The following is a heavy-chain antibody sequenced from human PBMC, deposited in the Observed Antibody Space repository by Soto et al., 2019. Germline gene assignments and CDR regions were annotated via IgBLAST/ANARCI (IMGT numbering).Heavy chain of an antibody. CDR2: IYYSGST. CDR3: ARHTSSSWYYYYYGMDV. CDR1: GGSISNYY. J-gene: IGHJ6*02. Sequence: SETLSLTCTVSGGSISNYYWNWIRQSPGKGLEWIGYIYYSGSTNYNPSLKSRVTISVDTSKNQFSLKLSSVTAADTAVYYCARHTSSSWYYYYYGMDVWGQGTTVTVS. V-gene: IGHV4-59*08. D-gene: IGHD6-13*01.